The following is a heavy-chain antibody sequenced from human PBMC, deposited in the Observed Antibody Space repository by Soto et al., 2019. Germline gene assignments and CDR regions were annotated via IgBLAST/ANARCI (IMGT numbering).Heavy chain of an antibody. Sequence: GGSLRLSCAASGFTFSSYGMHWVRQAPGKGLEWVAVISYDGSNKYYADSVKGRFTISRDNSKNTLYLQMNSLRAEDTAVYYCAKDIEPPGYCSGGSCYSGLDYWGQGTLVTVSS. CDR1: GFTFSSYG. J-gene: IGHJ4*02. CDR2: ISYDGSNK. V-gene: IGHV3-30*18. D-gene: IGHD2-15*01. CDR3: AKDIEPPGYCSGGSCYSGLDY.